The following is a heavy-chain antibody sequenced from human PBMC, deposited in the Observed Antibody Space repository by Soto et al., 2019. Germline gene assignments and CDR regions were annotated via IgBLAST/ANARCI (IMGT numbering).Heavy chain of an antibody. Sequence: QVQLVQSGAEVKKPGASVKVSCKASGYTFTGYYMHWVRQAPGQGLEWMGWINPNSGGTNYAQKFQGWVTMTRDTSISTASMELSRLRSDDTAVYYFARYRAAAGHVRVGTQGWFDPWGQGTLGTVSS. D-gene: IGHD6-13*01. CDR3: ARYRAAAGHVRVGTQGWFDP. V-gene: IGHV1-2*04. J-gene: IGHJ5*02. CDR2: INPNSGGT. CDR1: GYTFTGYY.